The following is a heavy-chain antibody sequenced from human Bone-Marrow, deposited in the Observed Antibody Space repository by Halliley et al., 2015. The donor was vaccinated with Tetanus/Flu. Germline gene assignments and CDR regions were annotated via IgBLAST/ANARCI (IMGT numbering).Heavy chain of an antibody. Sequence: TLSLTCTVSGAFIRSGGYYWSWIRQHPGKGLEWIGYIYYSGTTYYNASLKSRVTISVDTSKNQFSLKLRSVTAADTAVYYCAREGSFYENLYGMDVWGQGTTVSVSS. CDR2: IYYSGTT. CDR3: AREGSFYENLYGMDV. V-gene: IGHV4-31*03. D-gene: IGHD3-22*01. J-gene: IGHJ6*02. CDR1: GAFIRSGGYY.